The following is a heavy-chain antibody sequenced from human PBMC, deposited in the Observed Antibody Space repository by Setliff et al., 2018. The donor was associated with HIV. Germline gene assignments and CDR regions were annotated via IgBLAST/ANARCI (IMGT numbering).Heavy chain of an antibody. J-gene: IGHJ6*03. Sequence: VKVSCKTSRRTFSEDAINWVRQAPGEGLEWMGGIIHILGTADYAEKFQGRVTITADEPRSTIYLEVNNLRSEDTAVYYCAKAVRGYGSTYYNYYYMDVWGKGTTVTVSS. CDR3: AKAVRGYGSTYYNYYYMDV. CDR1: RRTFSEDA. V-gene: IGHV1-69*01. D-gene: IGHD3-10*01. CDR2: IIHILGTA.